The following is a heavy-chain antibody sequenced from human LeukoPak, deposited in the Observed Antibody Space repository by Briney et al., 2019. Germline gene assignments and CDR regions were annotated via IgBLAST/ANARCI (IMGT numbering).Heavy chain of an antibody. CDR3: ARAGCTNGVCSRPHDAFDI. V-gene: IGHV4-59*11. CDR2: IYYSGST. D-gene: IGHD2-8*01. J-gene: IGHJ3*02. CDR1: GGSINIHY. Sequence: PSETLSLTCTVSGGSINIHYWSWIRQPPGKGLEWIGYIYYSGSTNYSPSLKSRVTISVDTSKNQFSLKLSSVTAADTAVYYCARAGCTNGVCSRPHDAFDIWGQGTMVTVSS.